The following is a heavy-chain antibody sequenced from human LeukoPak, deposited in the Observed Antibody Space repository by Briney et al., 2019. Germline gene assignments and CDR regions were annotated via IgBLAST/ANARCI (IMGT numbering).Heavy chain of an antibody. CDR2: IANDGKDK. CDR3: AKDQQVGAAAYYFDS. CDR1: GFTFSRYG. V-gene: IGHV3-30*18. Sequence: PGGSLRLSCAASGFTFSRYGLHWVRQAPGKGLEWVAVIANDGKDKKYADSVKGRFTISRDNSKSTLYLQMNSLRAEDTAVYYCAKDQQVGAAAYYFDSWGQGTPVTVSS. J-gene: IGHJ4*02. D-gene: IGHD2-2*01.